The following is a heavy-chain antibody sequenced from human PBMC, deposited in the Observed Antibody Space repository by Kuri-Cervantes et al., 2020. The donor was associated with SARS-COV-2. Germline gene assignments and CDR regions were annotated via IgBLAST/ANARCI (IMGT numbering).Heavy chain of an antibody. CDR2: ISGSGGNNGRT. V-gene: IGHV3-23*01. Sequence: GGSLRLSCVGSGFTFSNHGMSWVRRAPGKGLEWVSGISGSGGNNGRTYYADSVKGRFTMSRDDPMNTLYLQMNSLRAEDTAVYYCARGSKVLRFLEWLTWGQGTLVTVSS. CDR3: ARGSKVLRFLEWLT. J-gene: IGHJ4*02. CDR1: GFTFSNHG. D-gene: IGHD3-3*01.